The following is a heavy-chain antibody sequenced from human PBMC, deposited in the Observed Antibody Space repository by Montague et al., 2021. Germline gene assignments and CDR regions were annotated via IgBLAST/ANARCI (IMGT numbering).Heavy chain of an antibody. Sequence: SETLSLTCTVSGGSISSNSYWWAWIRQPPGKGLEYVGTTFNTGSSYYSPSLRSRVTISVDTSKNQFSLRLSAVTAADTAVYYCARSLYCIGGSCYSGFDPWGQGTRVIVSS. CDR3: ARSLYCIGGSCYSGFDP. CDR1: GGSISSNSYW. CDR2: TFNTGSS. J-gene: IGHJ5*02. V-gene: IGHV4-39*01. D-gene: IGHD2-15*01.